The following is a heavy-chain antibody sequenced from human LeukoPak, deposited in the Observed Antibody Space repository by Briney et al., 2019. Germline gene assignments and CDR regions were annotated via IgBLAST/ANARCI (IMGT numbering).Heavy chain of an antibody. V-gene: IGHV3-74*01. Sequence: PGGSLRLSCAASGFTFSRYWMHWVRRAPGKGLVWVSRMNSDGSSTNYADSVKGRFTISRDNAKNTLYLQMNSLRAEDTAVYHCATGHYYDSSGYYPLPDAFDIWGQGTMVTVSS. CDR3: ATGHYYDSSGYYPLPDAFDI. J-gene: IGHJ3*02. CDR2: MNSDGSST. CDR1: GFTFSRYW. D-gene: IGHD3-22*01.